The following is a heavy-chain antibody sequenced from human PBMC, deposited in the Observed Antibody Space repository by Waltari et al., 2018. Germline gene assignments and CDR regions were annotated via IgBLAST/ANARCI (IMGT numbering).Heavy chain of an antibody. J-gene: IGHJ4*02. D-gene: IGHD6-13*01. V-gene: IGHV3-48*03. CDR2: ISSSGSTI. Sequence: WVRQAPGKGLEWVSYISSSGSTIYYADSVKGRFTISRDNAKSSLYLQMNSLRAEDTAVYYCARGYSSSWYSPPIDYWGQGTLVTVSS. CDR3: ARGYSSSWYSPPIDY.